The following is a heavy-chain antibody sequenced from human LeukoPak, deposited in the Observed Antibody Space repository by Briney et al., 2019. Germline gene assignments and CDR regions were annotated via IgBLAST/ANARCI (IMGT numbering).Heavy chain of an antibody. CDR2: TSGSGDYT. Sequence: PGGSLRLSCAASGFTFSNYAMTWVRQAPGKGLEWVSTTSGSGDYTYYADSVEGRFTISRDNAKNTLYLQMNSLRAEDTAVYYCASFSVATPMVDYWGQGTLVTVSS. D-gene: IGHD5-12*01. V-gene: IGHV3-23*01. CDR3: ASFSVATPMVDY. J-gene: IGHJ4*02. CDR1: GFTFSNYA.